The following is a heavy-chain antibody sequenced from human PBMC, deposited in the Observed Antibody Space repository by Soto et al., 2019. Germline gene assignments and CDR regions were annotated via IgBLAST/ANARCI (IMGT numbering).Heavy chain of an antibody. CDR1: GFTLSGYA. CDR3: ARRARPDFYYMDV. J-gene: IGHJ6*03. V-gene: IGHV3-64*01. Sequence: EVQLAESGGGLAQPGGSLRLSCAASGFTLSGYAMDWVRQDPGKGLEYVSGISSNGVGTYYAKSVQGRFTISRDNSKNTVYLQMGSLRPEDMAVYYCARRARPDFYYMDVWGKGTTVTVSS. D-gene: IGHD6-6*01. CDR2: ISSNGVGT.